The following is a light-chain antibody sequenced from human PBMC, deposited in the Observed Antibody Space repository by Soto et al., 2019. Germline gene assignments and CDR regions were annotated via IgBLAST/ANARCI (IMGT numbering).Light chain of an antibody. J-gene: IGLJ3*02. Sequence: QSVLTQPPSMSAAPGQMVAISCSGTSSNIGDNSVSWYQHFPGTAPKVLIYDNNRRPSGIPDRFSGSKSGTSATLTIIGLQTGDEADDYCATRESALRAGVFGGGTKLTVL. CDR2: DNN. CDR1: SSNIGDNS. CDR3: ATRESALRAGV. V-gene: IGLV1-51*01.